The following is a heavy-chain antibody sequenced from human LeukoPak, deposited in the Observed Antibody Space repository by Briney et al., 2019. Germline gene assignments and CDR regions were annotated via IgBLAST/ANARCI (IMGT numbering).Heavy chain of an antibody. V-gene: IGHV1-69*05. CDR3: ARTIITMVRGVSKGIGCDY. CDR2: IIPIFGTA. J-gene: IGHJ4*02. Sequence: ASVKVSCKASGGTFSSYAISWVRQAPGQGLEWMGGIIPIFGTANYAQKFQGRVTITTDESTSTAYMELSSLRSEDTAVYYCARTIITMVRGVSKGIGCDYWGQGTLVTVSS. D-gene: IGHD3-10*01. CDR1: GGTFSSYA.